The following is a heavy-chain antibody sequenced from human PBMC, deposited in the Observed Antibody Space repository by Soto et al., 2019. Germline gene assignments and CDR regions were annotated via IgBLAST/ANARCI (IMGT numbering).Heavy chain of an antibody. D-gene: IGHD6-19*01. J-gene: IGHJ3*02. CDR2: IYYSGST. Sequence: SETLSLTCAVYGGSFSSYYWGWIRQPPGKGLEWIGSIYYSGSTYYNPSLKSQVTISVDTSKNQFSLKLSSVTAADTAVYYCARHLGGEQWLVVGGAFDIWGQGTMVTVSS. CDR1: GGSFSSYY. CDR3: ARHLGGEQWLVVGGAFDI. V-gene: IGHV4-39*01.